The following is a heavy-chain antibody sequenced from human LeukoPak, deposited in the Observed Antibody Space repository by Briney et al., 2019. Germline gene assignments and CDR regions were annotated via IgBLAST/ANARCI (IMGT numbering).Heavy chain of an antibody. CDR2: IKEDGSEI. Sequence: GGSLSLSCAVSGFSFRGYWMTWVRQAPGKGLEGVGRIKEDGSEIYYVDSVKGRFTISRDNAKTSLYLQMNSLRVEDTAVYYCARDKMAGAVTGSLFDSWGQGTLVTVSS. J-gene: IGHJ4*02. D-gene: IGHD6-19*01. CDR3: ARDKMAGAVTGSLFDS. V-gene: IGHV3-7*03. CDR1: GFSFRGYW.